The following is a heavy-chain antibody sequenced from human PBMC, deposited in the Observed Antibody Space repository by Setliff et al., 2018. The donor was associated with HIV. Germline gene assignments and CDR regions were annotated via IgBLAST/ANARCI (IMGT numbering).Heavy chain of an antibody. V-gene: IGHV1-2*02. J-gene: IGHJ4*02. D-gene: IGHD3-3*02. CDR2: INPRSGVT. CDR1: GYTFSDHY. CDR3: ARDSGTNDHFLSPYYGALDF. Sequence: ASVKVSCKSSGYTFSDHYIHWVRQAPGQGLQWMGWINPRSGVTKYAQKFQGRFIMTTDTTINTLYMELERLTSDDTALYYCARDSGTNDHFLSPYYGALDFWGLGTLVTVS.